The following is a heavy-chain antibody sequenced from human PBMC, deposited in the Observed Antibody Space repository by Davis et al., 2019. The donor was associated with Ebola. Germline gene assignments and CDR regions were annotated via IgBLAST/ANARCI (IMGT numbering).Heavy chain of an antibody. J-gene: IGHJ4*02. Sequence: GESLKISCAASGFTFSSYGMHWVRQAPGKGLEWVAVIWYDGSNKYYADSVKGRFTISRDNSKNTLYLQMNSLRAEDTAVYYCAREIPAVVTTGFDYWGQGTLVTVSS. D-gene: IGHD2-21*02. CDR1: GFTFSSYG. V-gene: IGHV3-33*08. CDR3: AREIPAVVTTGFDY. CDR2: IWYDGSNK.